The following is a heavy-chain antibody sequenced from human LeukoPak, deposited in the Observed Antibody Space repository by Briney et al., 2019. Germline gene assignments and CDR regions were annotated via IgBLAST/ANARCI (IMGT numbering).Heavy chain of an antibody. V-gene: IGHV3-11*04. CDR2: ISSSGSTI. CDR1: GFTSSDYY. CDR3: ARAMSITIFGVVTEDY. D-gene: IGHD3-3*01. J-gene: IGHJ4*02. Sequence: PGGSLRLSCAASGFTSSDYYVSWIRQAPGEGLGWVSSISSSGSTIYYADSVKGRFTTPRDNAKNSLYLQMKSLRAEDTAVYYCARAMSITIFGVVTEDYWGQGTLVTVSS.